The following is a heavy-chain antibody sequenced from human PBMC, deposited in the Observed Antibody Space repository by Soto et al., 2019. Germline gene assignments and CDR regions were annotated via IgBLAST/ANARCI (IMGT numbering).Heavy chain of an antibody. J-gene: IGHJ4*02. V-gene: IGHV3-53*02. CDR3: ARDYYDSSGYRDY. CDR2: IYSGGST. CDR1: GFTVSSNY. D-gene: IGHD3-22*01. Sequence: EVQLVETGGGLIQPGGSLRLSCAASGFTVSSNYMSWVRQAPGKGLEWVSVIYSGGSTHYADSVKGRFNIYRDNSKNTLYLQMNSLRAEDTAVYYCARDYYDSSGYRDYWGQGTLFTVSS.